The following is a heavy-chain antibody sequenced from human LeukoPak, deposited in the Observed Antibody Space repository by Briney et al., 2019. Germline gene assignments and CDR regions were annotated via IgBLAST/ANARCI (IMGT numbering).Heavy chain of an antibody. Sequence: SETLSLTCAVSGYSISSGYYWGWIRQPPGKGLEWIGSIYYSGSTYYNPSLKSRVTISVDTSKNQFSLKLSSVTAADTAVYYCARMGGSGSSFYYYYYYMDVWGKGTTVTVSS. CDR1: GYSISSGYY. D-gene: IGHD3-10*01. CDR2: IYYSGST. V-gene: IGHV4-38-2*01. J-gene: IGHJ6*03. CDR3: ARMGGSGSSFYYYYYYMDV.